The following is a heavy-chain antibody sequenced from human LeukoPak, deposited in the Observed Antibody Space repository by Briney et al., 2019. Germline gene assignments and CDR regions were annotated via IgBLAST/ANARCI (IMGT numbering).Heavy chain of an antibody. V-gene: IGHV3-48*04. CDR3: ARVDRAKSTTGTLAD. Sequence: GGSLRLSCAASGFTFSSYSMNWVRQAPGKGLECVSYISSSSTIYYADSVKGRFTISRDNAKNSLYLQMNSLRAEDTAVYYCARVDRAKSTTGTLADWGQGTLVTVSS. CDR2: ISSSSTI. D-gene: IGHD1-1*01. CDR1: GFTFSSYS. J-gene: IGHJ4*02.